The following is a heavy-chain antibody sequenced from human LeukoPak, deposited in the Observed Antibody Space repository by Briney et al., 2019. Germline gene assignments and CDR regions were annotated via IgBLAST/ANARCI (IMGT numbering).Heavy chain of an antibody. CDR1: DGSISSGGYY. V-gene: IGHV4-30-2*01. CDR2: IYHSGST. CDR3: ARGWLVLD. D-gene: IGHD6-19*01. Sequence: SQTLSLTCTVSDGSISSGGYYWSWIRQPPGKGLEWIGYIYHSGSTYYNPSLKSRVTISVDRSKNQFSLKLSSVTAADTAVYYCARGWLVLDWGQGTLVTVSS. J-gene: IGHJ4*02.